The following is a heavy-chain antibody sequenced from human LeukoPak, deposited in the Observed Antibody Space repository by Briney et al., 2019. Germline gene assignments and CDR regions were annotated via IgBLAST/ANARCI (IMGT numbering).Heavy chain of an antibody. V-gene: IGHV3-74*01. J-gene: IGHJ4*02. D-gene: IGHD6-13*01. CDR1: GFTFSTYW. CDR2: INTDGTTT. CDR3: AKVRPGSSWLRYFDY. Sequence: PGGSLRLSCAASGFTFSTYWMHWVRQAPGKGPVWVSRINTDGTTTTYADSVKGRFTISRDNAKNTLYLQMNSLRAEDTAVYYCAKVRPGSSWLRYFDYWGQGTLVTVSS.